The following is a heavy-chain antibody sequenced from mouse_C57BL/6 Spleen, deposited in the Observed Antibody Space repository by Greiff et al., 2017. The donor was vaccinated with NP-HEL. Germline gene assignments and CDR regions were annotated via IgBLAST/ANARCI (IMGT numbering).Heavy chain of an antibody. V-gene: IGHV1-82*01. CDR2: IYPGDGDT. Sequence: VQLQQSGPELVKPGASVKISCKASGYAFSSSWMNWVKQRPGKGLEWIGRIYPGDGDTNYNGKFKGKATLTADKSSSTAYMQLSSLTSEDSAVYFCARSGLDWFAYWGQGTLVTVSA. J-gene: IGHJ3*01. CDR3: ARSGLDWFAY. CDR1: GYAFSSSW. D-gene: IGHD3-1*01.